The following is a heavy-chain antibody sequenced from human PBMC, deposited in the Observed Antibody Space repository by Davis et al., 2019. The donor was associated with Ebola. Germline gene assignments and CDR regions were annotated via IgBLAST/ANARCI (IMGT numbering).Heavy chain of an antibody. CDR1: GFTFSGSA. Sequence: GGSLRLSCAASGFTFSGSAMHWVRQASGKGLEWVGRIRNKANSYATAYAASVKGRFTISRDDSKNTAYLQMNSLKTEDTAVYYCTSSAVAGTYDYWGQGTLVTVSS. J-gene: IGHJ4*02. CDR3: TSSAVAGTYDY. CDR2: IRNKANSYAT. D-gene: IGHD6-19*01. V-gene: IGHV3-73*01.